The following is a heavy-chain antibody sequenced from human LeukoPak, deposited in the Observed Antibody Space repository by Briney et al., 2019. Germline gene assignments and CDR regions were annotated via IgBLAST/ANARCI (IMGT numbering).Heavy chain of an antibody. J-gene: IGHJ6*03. D-gene: IGHD6-13*01. CDR2: IYTSGST. CDR3: AREKVAAAAPIRGPNVAYYYYYYMDV. CDR1: GGSISSGSYY. V-gene: IGHV4-61*02. Sequence: RPSQTLSLTCTVSGGSISSGSYYWSWIRQPAGKGLEWIGRIYTSGSTNYNPSLKSRVTISVDTSKNQFSLKLSSVTAADTAVYYCAREKVAAAAPIRGPNVAYYYYYYMDVWGKGTTVTISS.